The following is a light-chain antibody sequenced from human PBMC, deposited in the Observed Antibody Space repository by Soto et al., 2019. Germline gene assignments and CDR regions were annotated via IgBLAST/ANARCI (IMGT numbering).Light chain of an antibody. CDR3: QQANSFPLS. J-gene: IGKJ4*01. CDR2: AAS. CDR1: QGISSC. V-gene: IGKV1-12*01. Sequence: DIQMPQSPSSVSASVGDRVTITCRASQGISSCLDWYQQNPGKAPKLLIYAASSLQSGIPSRFSGSGSGPDFTLPISSLQPEDFETYYCQQANSFPLSFGGGTKVELK.